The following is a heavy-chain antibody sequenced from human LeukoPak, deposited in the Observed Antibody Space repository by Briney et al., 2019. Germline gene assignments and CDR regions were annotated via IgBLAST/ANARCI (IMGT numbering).Heavy chain of an antibody. CDR3: ARELWFANAPGSWLDP. CDR2: INHSGST. D-gene: IGHD3-10*01. J-gene: IGHJ5*02. V-gene: IGHV4-34*01. CDR1: GESFSGYY. Sequence: PSETLSLTCAVYGESFSGYYWSWIRQPPGKGLEWIGEINHSGSTSYNPSLKSRLTISVDTSENQLSLKLSSVTAADTAVYYCARELWFANAPGSWLDPWGQGTLVTVSS.